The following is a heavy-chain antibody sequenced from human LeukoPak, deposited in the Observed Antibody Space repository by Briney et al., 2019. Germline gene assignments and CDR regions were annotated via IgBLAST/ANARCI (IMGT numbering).Heavy chain of an antibody. CDR2: INHNGNVN. Sequence: GGSLRLSCAASGFTFSSYSMNWARQAPGKGLEWVASINHNGNVNYYVDSVKGRFTISRDNAKNSLYLQMSNLRAEDTAVYFCARGGGLDVWGQGTTVTVSS. D-gene: IGHD3-16*01. CDR3: ARGGGLDV. V-gene: IGHV3-7*03. J-gene: IGHJ6*02. CDR1: GFTFSSYS.